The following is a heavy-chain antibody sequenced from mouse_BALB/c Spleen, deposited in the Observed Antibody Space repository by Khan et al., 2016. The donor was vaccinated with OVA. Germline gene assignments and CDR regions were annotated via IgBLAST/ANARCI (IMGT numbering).Heavy chain of an antibody. Sequence: VQLKESGGDLVKPGGSLRLSCAASGFTFSTYGMSWVRQFPDKRLEWVATINSDGYYTYYPDTLKGRFTISRNNAENTLYLQMSSLKSEDTAIYYCASHLTGSFAYWGHGTLGNVSA. V-gene: IGHV5-6*01. CDR1: GFTFSTYG. CDR2: INSDGYYT. J-gene: IGHJ3*01. CDR3: ASHLTGSFAY. D-gene: IGHD4-1*01.